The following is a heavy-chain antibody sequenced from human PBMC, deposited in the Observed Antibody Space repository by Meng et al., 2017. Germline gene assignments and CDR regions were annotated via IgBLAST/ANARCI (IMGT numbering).Heavy chain of an antibody. D-gene: IGHD1-7*01. V-gene: IGHV3-48*03. CDR2: ISSSGSTI. J-gene: IGHJ2*01. CDR1: GFTFSSYE. CDR3: ARDYLYNWNYGYWYFDL. Sequence: GESLKISCAASGFTFSSYEMNWVRQAPGKGLEWVSYISSSGSTIYYADSVKGRFTISRDNAKNSLYLQMNSLRAEDTAVYYCARDYLYNWNYGYWYFDLWGRGTLVTVSS.